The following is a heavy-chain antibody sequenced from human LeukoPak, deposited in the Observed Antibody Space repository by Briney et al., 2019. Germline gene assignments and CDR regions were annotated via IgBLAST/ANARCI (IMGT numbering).Heavy chain of an antibody. Sequence: SETLSLTCTVSGGSISSGGYYWSWIRQHPGKGLEWIGYIYYSGSTYYNPSLKSRVTISVDTSKNQFSLKLSSVTAADTAVYYCARGHYLMFDPWGQGTLVTVSS. J-gene: IGHJ5*02. CDR3: ARGHYLMFDP. V-gene: IGHV4-31*03. CDR1: GGSISSGGYY. D-gene: IGHD3-10*01. CDR2: IYYSGST.